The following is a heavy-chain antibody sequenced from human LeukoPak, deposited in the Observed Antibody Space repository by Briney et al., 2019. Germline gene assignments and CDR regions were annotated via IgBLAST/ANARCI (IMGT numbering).Heavy chain of an antibody. CDR1: GITFSSYS. CDR3: AREGPRSVYDSSGLVDAFDI. V-gene: IGHV3-21*01. Sequence: GGSLRLSCAASGITFSSYSMNWVRQAPGKGLEWVSSISSSSSYKYYADSVKGRFTISRDNAKNALYLQMNSLRAEDTAVYYCAREGPRSVYDSSGLVDAFDIWGQGTMVTVSS. D-gene: IGHD3-22*01. CDR2: ISSSSSYK. J-gene: IGHJ3*02.